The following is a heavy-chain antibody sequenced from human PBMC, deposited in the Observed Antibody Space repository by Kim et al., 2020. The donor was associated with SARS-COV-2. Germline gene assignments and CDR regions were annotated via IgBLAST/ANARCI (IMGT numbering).Heavy chain of an antibody. D-gene: IGHD3-3*01. J-gene: IGHJ4*02. V-gene: IGHV1-3*01. Sequence: YSQKFPDRDTFTRDTSASTAYMELGSLRSEDTAVYYCARGGITTIFYFDYWGQGALVTVSS. CDR3: ARGGITTIFYFDY.